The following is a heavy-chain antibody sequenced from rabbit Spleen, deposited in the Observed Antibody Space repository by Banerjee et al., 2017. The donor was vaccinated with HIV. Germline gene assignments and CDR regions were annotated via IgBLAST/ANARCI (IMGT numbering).Heavy chain of an antibody. V-gene: IGHV1S7*01. CDR2: HYVVKGVT. Sequence: QLEESGGGLVQPGGSLTLSCKVSGFAFSNYYISWVRQAPGKGPEWIGIHYVVKGVTHYASWVNGRFTISSDNAQNTVDLQMNSLTAADTATYFCARAGYAGYGYANFRDYYGMDLWGQGTLVTVS. CDR3: ARAGYAGYGYANFRDYYGMDL. J-gene: IGHJ6*01. D-gene: IGHD6-1*01. CDR1: GFAFSNYY.